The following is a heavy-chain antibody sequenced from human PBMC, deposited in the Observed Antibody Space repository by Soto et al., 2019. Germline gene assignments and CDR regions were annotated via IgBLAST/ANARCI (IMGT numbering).Heavy chain of an antibody. CDR1: GGSISSFY. V-gene: IGHV4-4*07. D-gene: IGHD2-2*01. CDR3: AKDPGDIVVVPAAENNWFDP. Sequence: SETLSLTCTVSGGSISSFYWSWIRQPAGKGLEWIGRIYSGGRNNYNPSLKSRVTMSVDTSKNQFSLRLSSVTAEDTAVYYCAKDPGDIVVVPAAENNWFDPWGQGTLVTVSS. J-gene: IGHJ5*02. CDR2: IYSGGRN.